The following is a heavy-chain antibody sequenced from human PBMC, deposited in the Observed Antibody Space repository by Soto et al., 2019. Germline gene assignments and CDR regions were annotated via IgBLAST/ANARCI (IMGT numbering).Heavy chain of an antibody. Sequence: GGSLRLSCAASGFTFGSYWMTWVRQAPGKGLEWVANIKQDGSEKYYVDSVKGRFTISRDNAKNSLYLQMNSLRAEDTAVYYCTKNNYWAFDIWGQGTMVIV. J-gene: IGHJ3*02. CDR3: TKNNYWAFDI. CDR1: GFTFGSYW. CDR2: IKQDGSEK. V-gene: IGHV3-7*03. D-gene: IGHD1-20*01.